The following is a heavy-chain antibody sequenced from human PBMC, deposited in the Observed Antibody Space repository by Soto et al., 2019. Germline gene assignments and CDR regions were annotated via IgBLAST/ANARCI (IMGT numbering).Heavy chain of an antibody. CDR1: GGSISTYS. CDR2: IYFSGST. Sequence: QEHLQESGPGLVKPSETLSLTCTVSGGSISTYSWSWIRQPPGKGLEWIGYIYFSGSTHYNPSLKSRVTISVDTSKNQFSLKLGSVTAADTAVYYWARVGILTGYYKGLDVWGQGTTVTVSS. V-gene: IGHV4-59*01. D-gene: IGHD3-9*01. CDR3: ARVGILTGYYKGLDV. J-gene: IGHJ6*02.